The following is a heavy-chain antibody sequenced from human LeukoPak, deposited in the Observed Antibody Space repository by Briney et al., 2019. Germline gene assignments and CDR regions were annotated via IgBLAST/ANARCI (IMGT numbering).Heavy chain of an antibody. V-gene: IGHV1-18*01. CDR1: GYIFTSYG. Sequence: GAPVKVSCKASGYIFTSYGISWVRQAPGQGLEWVGWISGYNDNAHYAQKLQGRVTMTRETSTSTVYMELRSLSSDDTAIYYCARDGNDVMDYWGQGTQVTVSS. CDR2: ISGYNDNA. CDR3: ARDGNDVMDY. J-gene: IGHJ4*02. D-gene: IGHD1-1*01.